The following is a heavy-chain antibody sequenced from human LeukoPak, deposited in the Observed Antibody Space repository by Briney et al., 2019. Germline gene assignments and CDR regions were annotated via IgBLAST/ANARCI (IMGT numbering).Heavy chain of an antibody. CDR2: IIPIFGTA. Sequence: SVKVSCKASGGTFSSYAISWVRQAPGQGLEWMGGIIPIFGTANYAQKFQGRVTITADESASTAYMELSSLRSEDTAVYYCARQDYDILTAYRRIYYFDYWGQGTLVTVSS. J-gene: IGHJ4*02. CDR1: GGTFSSYA. V-gene: IGHV1-69*13. CDR3: ARQDYDILTAYRRIYYFDY. D-gene: IGHD3-9*01.